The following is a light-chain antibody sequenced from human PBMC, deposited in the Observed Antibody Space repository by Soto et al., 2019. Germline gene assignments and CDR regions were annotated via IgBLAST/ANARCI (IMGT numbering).Light chain of an antibody. CDR2: DES. V-gene: IGKV1-39*01. Sequence: DIQMTQSPSSLSASVGDRVTITCRASENIGTFLNWYQQVPGKAPKLLIYDESSLQGGVSSRFTGSGSGTDFTLTIGGLQPEDFVTYYCQQSYSNPPSFGGGTKVEIK. J-gene: IGKJ4*01. CDR1: ENIGTF. CDR3: QQSYSNPPS.